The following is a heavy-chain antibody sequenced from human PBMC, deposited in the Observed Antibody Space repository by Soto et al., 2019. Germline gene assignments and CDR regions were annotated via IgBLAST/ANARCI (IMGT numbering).Heavy chain of an antibody. D-gene: IGHD3-22*01. Sequence: LRLSCAASGFTFSNYGMHWVRQAPGKGLEWVAIIAYDGTNTYYADSVKGRFTISRDNSKNTLYLQMNSLRDEDTAVYYCAKDDGTFFYDTSGYPLDYWGQGTLVTVSS. CDR1: GFTFSNYG. CDR3: AKDDGTFFYDTSGYPLDY. CDR2: IAYDGTNT. J-gene: IGHJ4*02. V-gene: IGHV3-30*18.